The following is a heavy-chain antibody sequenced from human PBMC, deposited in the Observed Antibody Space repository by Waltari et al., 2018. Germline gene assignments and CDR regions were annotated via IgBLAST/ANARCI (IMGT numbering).Heavy chain of an antibody. Sequence: QVQLVQSGAEVQKPGASVKVSCKASGYLLTSYALHWVRQAPGQRLEWMGWINAGNANTKYSQEFQGRVTFTRDTSASTAYMELSSLRSEDMAVYYCARGPGQLDYWGQGTLVTVSS. CDR1: GYLLTSYA. V-gene: IGHV1-3*03. CDR3: ARGPGQLDY. CDR2: INAGNANT. J-gene: IGHJ4*02.